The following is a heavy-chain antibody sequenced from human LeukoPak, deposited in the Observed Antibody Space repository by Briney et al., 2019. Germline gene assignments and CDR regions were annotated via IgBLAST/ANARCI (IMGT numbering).Heavy chain of an antibody. V-gene: IGHV1-2*02. CDR1: GYTFTDYY. D-gene: IGHD2-15*01. Sequence: ASVKVSCKASGYTFTDYYMHWVRQAPGQGLEWMGWINPNSGGTNYAQKFQGRVTMTRDTSISTAYMELSRLRSDDTAVYYCARALEEDTPRGLDWFDPWGQGTLVTVSS. J-gene: IGHJ5*02. CDR3: ARALEEDTPRGLDWFDP. CDR2: INPNSGGT.